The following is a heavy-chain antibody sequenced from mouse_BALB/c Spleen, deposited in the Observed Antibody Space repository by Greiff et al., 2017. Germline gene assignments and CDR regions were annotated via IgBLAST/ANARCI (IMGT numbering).Heavy chain of an antibody. J-gene: IGHJ4*01. D-gene: IGHD2-12*01. CDR1: GFSLTSYG. V-gene: IGHV2-9*02. CDR3: ARDYDDNYYAMDY. CDR2: IWAGGST. Sequence: QVQLKESGPGLVAPSQSLSITCTVSGFSLTSYGVHWVRQPPGKGLEWLGVIWAGGSTNYNSALMSRLSISKDNSKSQVFLKMNSLQTDDTAMYYCARDYDDNYYAMDYWGQGTSVTVSS.